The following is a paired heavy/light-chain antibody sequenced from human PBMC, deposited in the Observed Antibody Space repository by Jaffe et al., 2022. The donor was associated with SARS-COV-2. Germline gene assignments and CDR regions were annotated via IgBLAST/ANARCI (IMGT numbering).Light chain of an antibody. J-gene: IGKJ2*01. CDR2: AAS. CDR3: QQANTFPYT. Sequence: DIQMTQSPSSVSASVGDRVTITCRASQGISSWLAWYQQKPGKAPKLLIYAASSLQSGVPSRFSGSGSGTDFTLTISSLQPEDSATYFCQQANTFPYTFGQGTKLEIK. V-gene: IGKV1-12*01. CDR1: QGISSW.
Heavy chain of an antibody. V-gene: IGHV3-30*04. CDR1: GFTFSSYS. CDR3: AKDGPTVTTRNGYYYYMDV. CDR2: ISFDGNKK. J-gene: IGHJ6*03. D-gene: IGHD4-17*01. Sequence: QVQLVESGGGVVQPGRSLRLSCAASGFTFSSYSMHWVRQVPGKGLEWVAVISFDGNKKYYADSVKGRFTISRDTSKNTLDLQMDSLRAEDTAVYYCAKDGPTVTTRNGYYYYMDVWGKGTTVTVSS.